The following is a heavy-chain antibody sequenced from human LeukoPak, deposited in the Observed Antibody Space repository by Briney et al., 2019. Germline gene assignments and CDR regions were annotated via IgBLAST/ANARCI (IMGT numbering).Heavy chain of an antibody. J-gene: IGHJ4*02. CDR3: ASWEIYGSGSYNG. V-gene: IGHV4-38-2*02. CDR2: IYHSGST. D-gene: IGHD3-10*01. CDR1: GVSISSGYY. Sequence: PSETLSLTCTVSGVSISSGYYWGWIRQPPGKGLEWIGSIYHSGSTYYNPSLKSRVTISVDTSKNQFSLKLSSVTAADTAVYYCASWEIYGSGSYNGWGQGTLVTVSS.